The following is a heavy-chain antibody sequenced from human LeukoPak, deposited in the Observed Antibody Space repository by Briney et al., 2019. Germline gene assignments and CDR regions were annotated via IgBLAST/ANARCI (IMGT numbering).Heavy chain of an antibody. CDR1: GGTFISYA. V-gene: IGHV1-69*13. J-gene: IGHJ6*02. CDR2: IIPIFGTA. CDR3: ARGRAVAVDPYGMDV. D-gene: IGHD6-19*01. Sequence: SVKVSCKASGGTFISYAISWVRQAPGQALEWKGGIIPIFGTANYAQKFQGRVTITADESTSTAYMELSSLRSEDTAVYYCARGRAVAVDPYGMDVWGQGTTVTVSS.